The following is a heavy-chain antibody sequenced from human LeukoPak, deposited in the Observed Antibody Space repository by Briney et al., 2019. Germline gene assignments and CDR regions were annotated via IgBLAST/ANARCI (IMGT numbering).Heavy chain of an antibody. D-gene: IGHD6-19*01. J-gene: IGHJ5*02. CDR2: ISGSGGST. Sequence: GGSLRLSCAASGFTFSSYAMSWVRQAPGKGLEWVSAISGSGGSTYYADSVKGRFTISRDNSKNTLYLQMNSLRAEDTAVYYCAKSKQQWLVRGGWFDTWGQGTLVTVSS. CDR3: AKSKQQWLVRGGWFDT. CDR1: GFTFSSYA. V-gene: IGHV3-23*01.